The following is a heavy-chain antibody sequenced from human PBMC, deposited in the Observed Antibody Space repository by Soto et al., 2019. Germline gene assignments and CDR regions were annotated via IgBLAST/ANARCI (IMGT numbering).Heavy chain of an antibody. CDR2: ISSSGSTI. V-gene: IGHV3-11*01. J-gene: IGHJ6*03. D-gene: IGHD2-15*01. CDR1: GFTFSDYY. Sequence: GGSLRLSCAASGFTFSDYYMSWIRQAPGKGLEWVSYISSSGSTIYYADSVKGRFTISRDNAKNSLYLQMNSLRAEDTAVYYCARDTVGGCSGGSCYPYYYYYMDVWGKGTTVTVSS. CDR3: ARDTVGGCSGGSCYPYYYYYMDV.